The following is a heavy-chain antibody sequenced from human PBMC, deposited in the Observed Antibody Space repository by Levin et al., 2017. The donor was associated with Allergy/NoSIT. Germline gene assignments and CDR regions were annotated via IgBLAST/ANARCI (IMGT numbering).Heavy chain of an antibody. CDR3: AAGQGPYYYGSGYDYDFDY. Sequence: SVKVSCKASGFSFTSSAVQWVRQARGQRLEWIGWIVLGSGDTSYAQKFQERVTITRDMSTGTAYMELSSLRSEDTAVYYCAAGQGPYYYGSGYDYDFDYWGQGTLVTVSS. J-gene: IGHJ4*02. V-gene: IGHV1-58*01. D-gene: IGHD3-10*01. CDR2: IVLGSGDT. CDR1: GFSFTSSA.